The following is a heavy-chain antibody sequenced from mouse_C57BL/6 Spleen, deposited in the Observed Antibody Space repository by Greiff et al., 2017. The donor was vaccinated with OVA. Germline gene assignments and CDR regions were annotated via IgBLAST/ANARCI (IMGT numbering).Heavy chain of an antibody. CDR3: ARDYGSSSFDY. CDR2: INPNSGTT. CDR1: GYSFTDYN. D-gene: IGHD1-1*01. Sequence: VQLQQSGPELVKPGASVKISCKASGYSFTDYNMNWVKQSHGKSLEWIGVINPNSGTTSYNQKFQGKATLTVDQSSSTAYMQLNSLTSEDSAVYCCARDYGSSSFDYWGQGTTLTVAS. V-gene: IGHV1-39*01. J-gene: IGHJ2*01.